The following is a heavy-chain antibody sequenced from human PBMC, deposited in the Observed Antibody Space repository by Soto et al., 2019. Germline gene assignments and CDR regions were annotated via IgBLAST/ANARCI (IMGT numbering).Heavy chain of an antibody. CDR1: GFTFGDYA. CDR3: TRSGTYGDFDAFDI. CDR2: IRSKAYGGTT. V-gene: IGHV3-49*03. J-gene: IGHJ3*02. Sequence: LRLSCTASGFTFGDYAMSWFRQAPGKGLEWVGFIRSKAYGGTTEYAASVKGRFTISRDDSKSIAYLQMNSLKTEDTAVYYCTRSGTYGDFDAFDIWGQGTMVTVSS. D-gene: IGHD4-17*01.